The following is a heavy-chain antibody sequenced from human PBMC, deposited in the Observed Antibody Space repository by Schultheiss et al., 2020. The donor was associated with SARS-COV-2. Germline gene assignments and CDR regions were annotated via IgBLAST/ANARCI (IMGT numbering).Heavy chain of an antibody. CDR2: IYYSGST. J-gene: IGHJ6*01. CDR1: GGSISSYY. V-gene: IGHV4-59*01. CDR3: ARDPLYSSSWYYYYGMDV. D-gene: IGHD6-13*01. Sequence: SETLSLTCTVSGGSISSYYWSWIRQPPGKGLEWIGYIYYSGSTNYNPFLKSRVTISVDTSKNQFSLKLSSVTAADTAVYYCARDPLYSSSWYYYYGMDVWGQGTRVTGSS.